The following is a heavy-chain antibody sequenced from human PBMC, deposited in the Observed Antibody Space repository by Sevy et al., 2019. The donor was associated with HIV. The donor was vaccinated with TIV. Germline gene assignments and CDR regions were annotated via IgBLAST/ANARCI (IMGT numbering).Heavy chain of an antibody. CDR2: LYYSGVT. D-gene: IGHD1-1*01. Sequence: SETLSLTSTVSGDSIDSNYWNWIRQPPGKGLEWIGYLYYSGVTNYNPTLKSRVTISVDTSKNQFSLKLRSVTAADTAVYYCARAPTAPIGMDVWGQGTTVTVSS. V-gene: IGHV4-59*01. CDR3: ARAPTAPIGMDV. J-gene: IGHJ6*02. CDR1: GDSIDSNY.